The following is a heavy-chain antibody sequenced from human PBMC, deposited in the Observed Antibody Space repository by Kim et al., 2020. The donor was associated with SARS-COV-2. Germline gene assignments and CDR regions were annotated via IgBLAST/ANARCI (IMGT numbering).Heavy chain of an antibody. J-gene: IGHJ4*02. V-gene: IGHV1-69*13. CDR2: IIPIFGTA. Sequence: SVKVSCKASGGTFSSYAISWVRQAPGQGLEWMGGIIPIFGTANYAQKFQGRVTITADESTSTAYMELSSLRSEDTAVYYCASTSGYSYGRYYFDYWGQGTLVTVSS. CDR1: GGTFSSYA. CDR3: ASTSGYSYGRYYFDY. D-gene: IGHD5-18*01.